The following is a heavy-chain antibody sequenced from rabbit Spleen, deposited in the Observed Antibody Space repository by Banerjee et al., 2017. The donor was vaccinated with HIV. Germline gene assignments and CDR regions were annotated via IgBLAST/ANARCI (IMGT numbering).Heavy chain of an antibody. CDR3: AREDVGGSISL. J-gene: IGHJ4*01. CDR2: IYPITETT. V-gene: IGHV1S47*01. CDR1: GFSFSNKA. D-gene: IGHD1-1*01. Sequence: QQQLVESGGGLVQPEGSLTLTCKASGFSFSNKAVMCWVRQAPGKGLEWIGIIYPITETTYYANWVNGRFTISSDNAQNTVDLQMNSLTAADTATYFCAREDVGGSISLWGPGTLVTVS.